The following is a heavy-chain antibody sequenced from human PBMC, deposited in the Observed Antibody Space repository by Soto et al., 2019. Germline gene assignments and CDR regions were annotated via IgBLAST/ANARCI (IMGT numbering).Heavy chain of an antibody. CDR1: AYTFTSYG. D-gene: IGHD1-26*01. CDR3: ARGHGLIVGAPDPLN. J-gene: IGHJ4*02. CDR2: ISAYNGNT. Sequence: ASVSVSCKASAYTFTSYGISWVRQAPGQGLEWMGWISAYNGNTNYAQKLQGRVTMTTDTSTSTAYMELRSLRSDDTAVYYCARGHGLIVGAPDPLNWGQGTLVTVSS. V-gene: IGHV1-18*01.